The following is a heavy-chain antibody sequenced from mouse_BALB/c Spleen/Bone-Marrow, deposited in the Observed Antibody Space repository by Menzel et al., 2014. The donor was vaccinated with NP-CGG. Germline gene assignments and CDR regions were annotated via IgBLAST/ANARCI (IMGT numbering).Heavy chain of an antibody. D-gene: IGHD4-1*01. Sequence: VQLQQSGAELVRPGASVTLSCKASGYTFTDYEIHWVKQTPVHGLEWIGAIGPETGGNANNQKFKGKATLTADKSSSTAYMELRSLTSEDSAVYYCTRNWDDYFDYWGQGTTLTVSS. V-gene: IGHV1-15*01. J-gene: IGHJ2*01. CDR3: TRNWDDYFDY. CDR1: GYTFTDYE. CDR2: IGPETGGN.